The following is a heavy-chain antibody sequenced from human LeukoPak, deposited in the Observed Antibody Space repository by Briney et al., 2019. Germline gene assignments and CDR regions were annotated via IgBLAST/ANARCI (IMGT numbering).Heavy chain of an antibody. J-gene: IGHJ3*02. CDR2: IKEDGSEK. CDR3: AGDLRGYSYGNDAFDI. V-gene: IGHV3-7*01. CDR1: GFTFSSYW. D-gene: IGHD5-18*01. Sequence: PGGSLRLSCAASGFTFSSYWMSWVRQAPGKGLEWVANIKEDGSEKYYVDSVKGRFTISRDNAKNSVYLQMHSLRAEDTAVYYCAGDLRGYSYGNDAFDIWGQGTMVTVSS.